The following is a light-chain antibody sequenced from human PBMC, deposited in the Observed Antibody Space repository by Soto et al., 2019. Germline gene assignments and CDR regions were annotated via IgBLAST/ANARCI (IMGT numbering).Light chain of an antibody. V-gene: IGKV1-39*01. CDR2: AAS. Sequence: DIQMTQSRSSLSASVGDRVTITCRASQSISSYLNWYQQKPGKAPKVLIYAASSLQSGVPSRFSGSGSGTDFTLTISSLQPEDFATYYCQQSYSTPWTFGQGTKVDIK. CDR3: QQSYSTPWT. J-gene: IGKJ1*01. CDR1: QSISSY.